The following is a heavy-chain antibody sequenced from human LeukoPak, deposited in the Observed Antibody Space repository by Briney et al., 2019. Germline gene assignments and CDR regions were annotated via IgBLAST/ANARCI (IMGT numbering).Heavy chain of an antibody. CDR3: AKDRSIGTYYTFDH. CDR2: ISASDVMT. CDR1: GFTFSAND. J-gene: IGHJ4*02. D-gene: IGHD1-26*01. Sequence: GGSLRLSCAASGFTFSANDMTWVRQAPGKGLEWVSSISASDVMTYYADSVKGRFTVSRDTSKNSLYLQMSSLTAADTAVYYCAKDRSIGTYYTFDHWGQGTLVTVSS. V-gene: IGHV3-23*01.